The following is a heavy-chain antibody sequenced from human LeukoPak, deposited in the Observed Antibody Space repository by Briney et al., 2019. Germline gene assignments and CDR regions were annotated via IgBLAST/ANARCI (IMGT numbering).Heavy chain of an antibody. V-gene: IGHV4-59*08. D-gene: IGHD2-2*01. J-gene: IGHJ4*02. CDR1: GGSIGSYF. Sequence: PSETLSLTCTVSGGSIGSYFWSWIRQPPGKGLEWIGYIYYTGSTNYNPSLKSRVTISVDTSKNQLSLKLSSVTAADTAVYYCARRVVAVAPFGYWGQGTLVTVSS. CDR2: IYYTGST. CDR3: ARRVVAVAPFGY.